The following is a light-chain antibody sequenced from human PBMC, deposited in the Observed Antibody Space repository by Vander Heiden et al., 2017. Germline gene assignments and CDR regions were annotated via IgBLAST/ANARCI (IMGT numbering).Light chain of an antibody. V-gene: IGKV4-1*01. CDR1: QSVLYSSNNKNY. CDR3: QQDDSIPQT. Sequence: DIVMTQSPDSLAVSLGERATINCKSSQSVLYSSNNKNYLAWYQQKPGQPPKLLIYWASTRESGVPDRFSGSGSGTDFTLTISSLQAEDVAVYYCQQDDSIPQTFGPGTKVDIK. CDR2: WAS. J-gene: IGKJ3*01.